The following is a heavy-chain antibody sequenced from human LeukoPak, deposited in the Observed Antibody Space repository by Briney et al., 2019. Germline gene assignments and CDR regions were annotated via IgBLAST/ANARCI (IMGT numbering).Heavy chain of an antibody. CDR1: GASTRTYY. D-gene: IGHD3-22*01. CDR3: ARGVTYYYDSSGPGGYYFDY. J-gene: IGHJ4*02. Sequence: SETLSLTCTVSGASTRTYYWSWIRQPPGKGLEWIGYIYYSGSTNYNPSLKSRVTISVDTSKNQFSLKLSSVTAADTAVYYCARGVTYYYDSSGPGGYYFDYWGQGTLVTVSS. CDR2: IYYSGST. V-gene: IGHV4-59*01.